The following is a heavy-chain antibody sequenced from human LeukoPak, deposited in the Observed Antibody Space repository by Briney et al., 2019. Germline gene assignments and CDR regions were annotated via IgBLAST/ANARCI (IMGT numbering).Heavy chain of an antibody. CDR3: ARMSANYFDY. D-gene: IGHD3-3*01. CDR2: ISYDGSAK. V-gene: IGHV3-30*03. CDR1: GFTFSSYS. Sequence: GRSLRLSCAASGFTFSSYSMQWVRQAPGKGLEWVAVISYDGSAKYYADSVKGRFTISRDNSKNTLFLQMNSLRADDTAVYYCARMSANYFDYWGQGTLVTVSS. J-gene: IGHJ4*02.